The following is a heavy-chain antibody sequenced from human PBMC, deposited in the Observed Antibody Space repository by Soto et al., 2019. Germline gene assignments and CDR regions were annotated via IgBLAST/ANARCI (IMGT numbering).Heavy chain of an antibody. CDR1: GGTYSSYA. Sequence: SVKVCCKASGGTYSSYAMSWVRHAPGQRLEWMGGIIPIFGTANYAQKFQGRVTITADESTSTAYMELSSLRSEDTAVYYCASAGVAVAGTVSGYYFDYWGQGTLVTAPQ. CDR2: IIPIFGTA. D-gene: IGHD6-19*01. J-gene: IGHJ4*02. V-gene: IGHV1-69*13. CDR3: ASAGVAVAGTVSGYYFDY.